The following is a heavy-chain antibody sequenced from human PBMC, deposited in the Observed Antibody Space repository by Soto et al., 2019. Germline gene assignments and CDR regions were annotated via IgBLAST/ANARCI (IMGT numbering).Heavy chain of an antibody. V-gene: IGHV4-31*03. CDR2: IYYSGST. Sequence: PSETLSLTCTFSGFSISSGVYYLSWIRQHPGKGLEWIGYIYYSGSTYYNPSLKSRVTISVDTSKNQFSLKLSSVTAADTAVYYCARGRVGATYNWFDPWGQGTLVTVSS. D-gene: IGHD1-26*01. CDR3: ARGRVGATYNWFDP. CDR1: GFSISSGVYY. J-gene: IGHJ5*02.